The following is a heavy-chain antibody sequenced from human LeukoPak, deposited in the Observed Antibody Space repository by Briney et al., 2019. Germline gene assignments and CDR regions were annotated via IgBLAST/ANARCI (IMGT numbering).Heavy chain of an antibody. V-gene: IGHV4-59*08. Sequence: SETLSLTCTVSGGSISSYYWSWIRQPPGKGLEWIGYIYYSGSTNYNPSLKSRVTISVDTSKNQFSLKLSSVTAADTAVYYCARHRRWDYYDSSGYYLGAFDIWGQGTMVTVSS. CDR1: GGSISSYY. CDR2: IYYSGST. CDR3: ARHRRWDYYDSSGYYLGAFDI. D-gene: IGHD3-22*01. J-gene: IGHJ3*02.